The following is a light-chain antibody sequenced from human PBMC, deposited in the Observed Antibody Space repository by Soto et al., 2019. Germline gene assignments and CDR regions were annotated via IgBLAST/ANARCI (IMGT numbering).Light chain of an antibody. CDR3: SSYTTSATLV. Sequence: QSALTQPASVSGSPGQSITISCTGTSTDIGVYNYVSWYQQHPGKAPKVMIYDVTHRPSGVSNRFSGSKAGDTASLTISGLRYEDEADYYCSSYTTSATLVFGGGTKLTVL. CDR1: STDIGVYNY. J-gene: IGLJ3*02. CDR2: DVT. V-gene: IGLV2-14*03.